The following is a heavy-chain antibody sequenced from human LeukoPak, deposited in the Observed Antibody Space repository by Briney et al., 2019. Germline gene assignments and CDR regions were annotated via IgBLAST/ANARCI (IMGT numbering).Heavy chain of an antibody. CDR2: ISGSGGST. J-gene: IGHJ4*02. Sequence: PGGSLRLSCAASGFTFSSYWMSWVRQAPGKGLEWVSAISGSGGSTYYADSVKGRFTISRDNSKNTLYLQMNSLRAEDTAVYYCAKDLRVRYYYDSSGPFDYWGQGTLVTVSS. V-gene: IGHV3-23*01. CDR3: AKDLRVRYYYDSSGPFDY. D-gene: IGHD3-22*01. CDR1: GFTFSSYW.